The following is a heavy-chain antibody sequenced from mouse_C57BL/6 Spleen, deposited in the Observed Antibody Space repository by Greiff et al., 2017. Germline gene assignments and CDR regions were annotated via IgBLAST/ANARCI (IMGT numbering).Heavy chain of an antibody. CDR1: GFTFSSYA. D-gene: IGHD3-1*01. CDR2: ISDGGSYT. J-gene: IGHJ2*01. CDR3: ARDRAGRDYFDY. V-gene: IGHV5-4*01. Sequence: EVKLMESGGGLVKPGGSLKLSCAASGFTFSSYAMSWVRQTPEKRLEWVATISDGGSYTYYPDNVKGRFTISRDNAKNNLYLQMSHLKSEDTAMYYCARDRAGRDYFDYWGQGTTLTVSS.